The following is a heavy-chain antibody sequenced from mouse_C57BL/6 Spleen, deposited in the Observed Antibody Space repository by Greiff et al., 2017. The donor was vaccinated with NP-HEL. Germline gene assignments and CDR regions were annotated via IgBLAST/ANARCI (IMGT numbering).Heavy chain of an antibody. V-gene: IGHV1-75*01. D-gene: IGHD1-1*01. CDR1: GYTFTDYY. Sequence: VQLVESGPELVKPGASVKISCKASGYTFTDYYINWVQQRPGQGLEWIGWIFPGSGSTYYNEKFKGKATLTVDKSSSTAYMLLSSLTSEDAAVYCCARGNNYYGSSHWYFDVWGTGTTVTVSS. CDR3: ARGNNYYGSSHWYFDV. J-gene: IGHJ1*03. CDR2: IFPGSGST.